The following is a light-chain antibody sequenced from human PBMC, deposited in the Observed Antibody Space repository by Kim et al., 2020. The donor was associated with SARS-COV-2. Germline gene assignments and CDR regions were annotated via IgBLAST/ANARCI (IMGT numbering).Light chain of an antibody. CDR3: QSYDTSLSAWV. Sequence: QSVLTQPPSVSGAPGQRVTISCTGSTSNIGAGYDVHWYQHLPGTAPKLLIFGNNKRPSGVPDRISGSRSATSASLAIAGLQAEDEADYYCQSYDTSLSAWVFGGGTKLTVL. CDR1: TSNIGAGYD. CDR2: GNN. J-gene: IGLJ3*02. V-gene: IGLV1-40*01.